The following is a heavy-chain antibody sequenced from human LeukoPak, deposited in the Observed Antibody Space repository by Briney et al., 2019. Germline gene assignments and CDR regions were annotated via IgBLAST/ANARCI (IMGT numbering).Heavy chain of an antibody. V-gene: IGHV4-34*01. J-gene: IGHJ4*02. Sequence: SETLSLTCAVYGGSFSGYSWNWIRQPPVKGLEWIGEINHSGGTNYNPSLKSRVTISVDTSKKQFSLKLSSVTAADTAVYYCARERVITMVRGVIMVFDYWGQGTLVTVSS. D-gene: IGHD3-10*01. CDR1: GGSFSGYS. CDR2: INHSGGT. CDR3: ARERVITMVRGVIMVFDY.